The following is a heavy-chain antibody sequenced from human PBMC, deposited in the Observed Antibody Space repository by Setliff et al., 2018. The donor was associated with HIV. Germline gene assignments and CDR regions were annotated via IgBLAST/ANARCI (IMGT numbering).Heavy chain of an antibody. Sequence: PSETLSLTCTVSGGSIRSSTYYWGWIRQPPGKGLEWIGSIYHSGSTNYNPSLKSRVTISVDTSKNQFSLRLTSVTAADTAVYYCARVLTGDNGWGYIDYWGQGSLVTVSS. CDR1: GGSIRSSTYY. V-gene: IGHV4-39*07. CDR2: IYHSGST. CDR3: ARVLTGDNGWGYIDY. J-gene: IGHJ4*02. D-gene: IGHD7-27*01.